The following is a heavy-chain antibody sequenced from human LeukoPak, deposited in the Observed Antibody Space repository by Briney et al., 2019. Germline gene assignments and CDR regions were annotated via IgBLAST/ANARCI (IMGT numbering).Heavy chain of an antibody. CDR2: ISYDGSNK. V-gene: IGHV3-30-3*01. CDR1: GFTFSSYA. CDR3: ARDSGGYDSSSPDPYYFDY. Sequence: PGRSLRLSCAASGFTFSSYAMHWVRQAPGKGLEWVAVISYDGSNKYYADSVKGRFTISRDNSKNTLYLQMNSLRAEDTAVYYCARDSGGYDSSSPDPYYFDYWGQGTLVTVSS. J-gene: IGHJ4*02. D-gene: IGHD3-22*01.